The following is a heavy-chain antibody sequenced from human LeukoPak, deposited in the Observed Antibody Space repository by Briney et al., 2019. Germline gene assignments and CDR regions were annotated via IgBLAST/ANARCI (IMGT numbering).Heavy chain of an antibody. CDR1: GFTFSTYS. CDR3: ARDLALYYYGSGSPPPY. Sequence: GGSLRLSCAASGFTFSTYSGNWIRQAPGKGLEWVSSISSSSSYIYYADSVKGRFTISRDNAKNSLYLQMNSLRAEDTAVYYCARDLALYYYGSGSPPPYWGQGTLVTVSS. J-gene: IGHJ4*02. CDR2: ISSSSSYI. D-gene: IGHD3-10*01. V-gene: IGHV3-21*01.